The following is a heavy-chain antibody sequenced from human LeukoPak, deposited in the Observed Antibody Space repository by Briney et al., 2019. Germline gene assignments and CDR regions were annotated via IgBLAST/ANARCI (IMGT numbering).Heavy chain of an antibody. Sequence: GGSLRLSCAASGFTFSSYGMHWVRQAPGKGLEWVAFIRYDGSNKYYADSVKGRFTISRDNSKNTLYLQMNSLRAEDTAVYYCAKDGQLVIGYYYYYYYMDVWGKGATVTVSS. CDR3: AKDGQLVIGYYYYYYYMDV. J-gene: IGHJ6*03. CDR2: IRYDGSNK. CDR1: GFTFSSYG. D-gene: IGHD6-6*01. V-gene: IGHV3-30*02.